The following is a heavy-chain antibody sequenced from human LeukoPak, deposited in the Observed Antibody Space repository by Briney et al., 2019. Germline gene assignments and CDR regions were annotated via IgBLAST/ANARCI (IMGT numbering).Heavy chain of an antibody. Sequence: VKVSCKASGYTFTSYDIHWVRQATGQGLEWMGWMNPNSGNTGYAQKFQGRVTMTRNTSISTAYMELSSLRSEDTVLYQAESGIRYFDWSRSGYYMDVWGKGTTVTVSS. D-gene: IGHD3-9*01. V-gene: IGHV1-8*01. CDR1: GYTFTSYD. J-gene: IGHJ6*03. CDR2: MNPNSGNT. CDR3: ESGIRYFDWSRSGYYMDV.